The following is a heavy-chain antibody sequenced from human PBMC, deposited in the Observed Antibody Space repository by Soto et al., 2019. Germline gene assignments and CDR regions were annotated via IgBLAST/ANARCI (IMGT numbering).Heavy chain of an antibody. V-gene: IGHV3-9*01. CDR2: ISWNSGSI. CDR1: GFTFDDYA. D-gene: IGHD1-26*01. CDR3: AKMEVGATNRGWIDY. Sequence: PGGSLRLSCAASGFTFDDYAMHWVRQAPGKGLEWVSGISWNSGSIGYADSVKGRFTISRDNAKNSLYLQMNSLRAEDTALYYCAKMEVGATNRGWIDYWGQGTLVTVSS. J-gene: IGHJ4*02.